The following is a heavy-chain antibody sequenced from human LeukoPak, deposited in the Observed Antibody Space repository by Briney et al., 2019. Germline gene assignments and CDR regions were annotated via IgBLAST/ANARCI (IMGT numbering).Heavy chain of an antibody. Sequence: GGSLRLSCAASGFTFSSYSMNWVRQAPGKGLEWVSSISSSSSYIYYADSVKGRFTISRDNAKNSLYLQMNSLRAEDTAVYYCARELTVNWFDPWGQGTLVTVSS. CDR3: ARELTVNWFDP. CDR1: GFTFSSYS. D-gene: IGHD7-27*01. V-gene: IGHV3-21*01. CDR2: ISSSSSYI. J-gene: IGHJ5*02.